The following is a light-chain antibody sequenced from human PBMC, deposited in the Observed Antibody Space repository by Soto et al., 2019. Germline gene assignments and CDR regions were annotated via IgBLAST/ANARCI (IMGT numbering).Light chain of an antibody. CDR1: QSISSW. V-gene: IGKV1-5*01. CDR3: QQSYSTSWT. CDR2: DAS. Sequence: DIQMTQSPSTLSASVGDRVTITCRASQSISSWLAWYQQKPGKAPKLLIYDASSLESGVPSRFSGSGSGTDFTLTISRLEPEDFATYYCQQSYSTSWTFGQGTKVDIK. J-gene: IGKJ1*01.